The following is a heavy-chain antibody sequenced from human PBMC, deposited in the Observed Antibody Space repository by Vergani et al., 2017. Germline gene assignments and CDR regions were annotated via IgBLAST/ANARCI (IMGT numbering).Heavy chain of an antibody. Sequence: VRLVESGGGVVQPGRSLRLSCEASGFSFPGYAMSWVRQAPGKGLEWVSSVSGSSATPYYADSVKGRFIISRDNSKNTLHLQMNSLRADDTAVYYCAKDPDIVVVVAWGQGTLVTVSS. J-gene: IGHJ5*02. CDR2: VSGSSATP. CDR3: AKDPDIVVVVA. CDR1: GFSFPGYA. V-gene: IGHV3-23*04. D-gene: IGHD2-15*01.